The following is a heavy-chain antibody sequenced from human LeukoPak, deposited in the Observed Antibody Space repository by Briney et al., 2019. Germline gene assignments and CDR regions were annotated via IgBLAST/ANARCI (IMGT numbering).Heavy chain of an antibody. CDR1: GGSISSHY. J-gene: IGHJ6*03. D-gene: IGHD6-6*01. CDR3: ASVAARPGWYYYYMDV. CDR2: IYYSGST. V-gene: IGHV4-59*11. Sequence: SETLSLTCTVAGGSISSHYWSWIRQPPGKGLEWIGYIYYSGSTNYNPSLKSRVTISVDTSKNQFSLKLSSVTAADTAGYYCASVAARPGWYYYYMDVWGKGTTVTVSS.